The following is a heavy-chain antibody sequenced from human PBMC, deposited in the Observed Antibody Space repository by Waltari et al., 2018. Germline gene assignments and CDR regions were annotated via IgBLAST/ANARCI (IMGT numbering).Heavy chain of an antibody. V-gene: IGHV3-30*02. CDR2: IWFDGSDK. CDR3: AKDAFGNTYLDF. D-gene: IGHD2-2*02. J-gene: IGHJ4*02. Sequence: QVNLVESGGGVVHHGGSRRLSCDTSGFTCSDFGMPWVRQAPGKGREWVALIWFDGSDKFYADSVRGRFTISRDNSARTLYLDMDSLRLDDTAMYYCAKDAFGNTYLDFWGQGTLVTVSS. CDR1: GFTCSDFG.